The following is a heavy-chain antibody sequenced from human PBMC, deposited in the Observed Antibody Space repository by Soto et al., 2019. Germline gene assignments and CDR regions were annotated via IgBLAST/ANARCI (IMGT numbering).Heavy chain of an antibody. CDR1: RFMFSDNY. Sequence: EVRLVQSGGGWVRLGGSLGLSCAPPRFMFSDNYMSWVRQAPGKGLEWVSLIYSGGGTDYAESVKGRFTISRDNSKNTLYLQMNSLKAEDTGIYYCATRMTTAPYWGQGTVVTVSS. CDR2: IYSGGGT. CDR3: ATRMTTAPY. V-gene: IGHV3-66*01. J-gene: IGHJ4*02. D-gene: IGHD4-17*01.